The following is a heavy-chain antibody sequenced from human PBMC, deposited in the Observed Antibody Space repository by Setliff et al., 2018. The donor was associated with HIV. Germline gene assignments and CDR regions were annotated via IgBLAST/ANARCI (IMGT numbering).Heavy chain of an antibody. D-gene: IGHD3-16*02. CDR1: GFTFSGYS. J-gene: IGHJ6*02. Sequence: HPGGSLRLSCAASGFTFSGYSFNWVRQAPGKGLEWVSYISSSSSTIYYADSVKGRFTISRDNSKNTLYLQMTSLRAEDTAVYYCARVGNYRGYGMDVWAKGPRSPSP. CDR2: ISSSSSTI. V-gene: IGHV3-48*01. CDR3: ARVGNYRGYGMDV.